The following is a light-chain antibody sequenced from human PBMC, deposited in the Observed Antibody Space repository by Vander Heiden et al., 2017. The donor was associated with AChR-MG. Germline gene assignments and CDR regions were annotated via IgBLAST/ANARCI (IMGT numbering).Light chain of an antibody. V-gene: IGLV2-11*01. CDR1: SSDVGGYNY. J-gene: IGLJ2*01. Sequence: QSALTQPRSVSGSPGQSVTISCTGTSSDVGGYNYVSGDQQHPGKAPKFMIYDGSKRPSGVPDRCSGSKSGNTASLTSSGLQAEDEADYYGCSYAGTVVFGGGTKLTVL. CDR2: DGS. CDR3: CSYAGTVV.